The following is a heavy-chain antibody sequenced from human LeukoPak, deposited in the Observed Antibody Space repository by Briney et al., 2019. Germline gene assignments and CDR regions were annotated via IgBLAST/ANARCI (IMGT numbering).Heavy chain of an antibody. CDR3: ARDARQPDYYDSSGYHYVLPDYYYYGMDV. V-gene: IGHV1-2*02. CDR1: GYTFTGCY. J-gene: IGHJ6*02. D-gene: IGHD3-22*01. Sequence: ASVKVSCKASGYTFTGCYMHWVRQAPGQGLEWMGWINPNSGGTNYAQKFQGRVTMTRDTSISTAYMELSRLRSDDTAVYYCARDARQPDYYDSSGYHYVLPDYYYYGMDVWGQGTTVTFSS. CDR2: INPNSGGT.